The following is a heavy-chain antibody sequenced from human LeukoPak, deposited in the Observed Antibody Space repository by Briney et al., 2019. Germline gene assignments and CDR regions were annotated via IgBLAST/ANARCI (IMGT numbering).Heavy chain of an antibody. Sequence: SETLSLTCAVYGGSFSGYYWSWIRQPPGKGLEWIGEINHSGSTNYNPSLKSRVTISVDTSKNQFSLKLSSVTAADTAVYYCARGGVGIAARRFDYWGQGTLVTVSP. J-gene: IGHJ4*02. CDR2: INHSGST. V-gene: IGHV4-34*01. CDR1: GGSFSGYY. D-gene: IGHD6-6*01. CDR3: ARGGVGIAARRFDY.